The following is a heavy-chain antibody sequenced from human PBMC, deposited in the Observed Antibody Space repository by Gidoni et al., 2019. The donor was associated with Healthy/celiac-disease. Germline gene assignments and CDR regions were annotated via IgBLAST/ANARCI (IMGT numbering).Heavy chain of an antibody. D-gene: IGHD2-21*02. CDR3: ARACGGDCYWGFDY. J-gene: IGHJ4*02. CDR2: IKQDGSEK. V-gene: IGHV3-7*01. Sequence: EVQLVESGGGLVQPGGSLRLSCAASGFPFSSYWMSWVRQAPGKGLEWVANIKQDGSEKYYVDSVKGRFTISRDNAKNSLYLQMNSLRAEDTAVYYCARACGGDCYWGFDYWGQGTLVTVSS. CDR1: GFPFSSYW.